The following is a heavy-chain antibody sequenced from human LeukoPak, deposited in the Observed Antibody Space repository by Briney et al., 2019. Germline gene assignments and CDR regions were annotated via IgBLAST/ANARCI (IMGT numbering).Heavy chain of an antibody. CDR1: GFTFDDYA. V-gene: IGHV3-9*01. D-gene: IGHD3-10*01. Sequence: SLRLSCAASGFTFDDYAMHWVRQAPGKGLEWVSGISWNSGSIGYADSVKGRFTISRDNAKNSLYLQMNSLRAEDTALYYCAKDIGETEGSGSPFDYWGQGTLVTVSS. CDR2: ISWNSGSI. J-gene: IGHJ4*02. CDR3: AKDIGETEGSGSPFDY.